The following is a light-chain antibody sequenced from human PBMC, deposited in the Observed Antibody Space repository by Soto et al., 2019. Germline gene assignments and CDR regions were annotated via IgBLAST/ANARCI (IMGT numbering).Light chain of an antibody. CDR2: GAS. J-gene: IGKJ4*01. CDR1: QSVSTN. V-gene: IGKV3-15*01. Sequence: EIVMTQSPAILSVSPGERATLSCRASQSVSTNLAWFQQKPGQAPRLLFNGASTRATGVPTRFSGSRSGAEFTLTISSLQSEDFAVYYCQPYSSWPLTFGGGTKVDIK. CDR3: QPYSSWPLT.